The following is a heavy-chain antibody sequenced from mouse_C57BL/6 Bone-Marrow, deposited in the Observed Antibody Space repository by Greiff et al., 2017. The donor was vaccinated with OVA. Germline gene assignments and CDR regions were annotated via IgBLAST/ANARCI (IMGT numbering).Heavy chain of an antibody. Sequence: QVQLQQPGAELVMPGASVKLSCKASGYTFTSYWMHWVKQRPGQGLEWIGEIDPSDSYTNYNQKFKGKSTLTVDKSSSTAYMQLSSLTSEDSAVYCCARSEFDVWGTGTTVTVSS. CDR2: IDPSDSYT. CDR1: GYTFTSYW. CDR3: ARSEFDV. J-gene: IGHJ1*03. V-gene: IGHV1-69*01.